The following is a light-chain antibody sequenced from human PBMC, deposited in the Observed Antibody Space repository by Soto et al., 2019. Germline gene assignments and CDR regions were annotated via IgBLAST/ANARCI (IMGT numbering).Light chain of an antibody. CDR3: QAWDTSAAVV. CDR1: KLGDKY. Sequence: SYELTQPPSVSVSPGQTASITCSGDKLGDKYASWYQQKPGQSPVLVIYHDSERPSGIPERFSGSNSGNTAALTISGTQAVDEADYYCQAWDTSAAVVFGGGTQLTVL. V-gene: IGLV3-1*01. CDR2: HDS. J-gene: IGLJ2*01.